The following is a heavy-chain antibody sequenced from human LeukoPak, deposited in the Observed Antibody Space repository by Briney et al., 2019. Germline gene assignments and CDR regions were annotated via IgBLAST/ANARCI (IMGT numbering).Heavy chain of an antibody. V-gene: IGHV4-39*01. CDR3: ARVRTYYYDSSGYRWFDP. Sequence: SETLSLTCTVSGGSISSSSYYWGWIRQPPGKGLEWIGSIYYSGSTYYNPSLKSRVTISVDTSKNQFSLKLSSVTAADTAVYYCARVRTYYYDSSGYRWFDPWGQGTLVTVSS. CDR2: IYYSGST. D-gene: IGHD3-22*01. J-gene: IGHJ5*02. CDR1: GGSISSSSYY.